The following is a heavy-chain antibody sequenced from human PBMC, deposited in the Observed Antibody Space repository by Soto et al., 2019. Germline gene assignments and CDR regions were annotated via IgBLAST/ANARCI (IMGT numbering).Heavy chain of an antibody. D-gene: IGHD2-2*01. CDR3: ARRCSSTSCYGWFDP. V-gene: IGHV4-34*01. CDR1: GGSFSGYY. Sequence: SETLSLTCAVYGGSFSGYYWSWIRQPPGKGLEWIGEINHSGSTNYTPSLKSRVTISVDTSKNQFSLKLSSVTAADTAVYYCARRCSSTSCYGWFDPWGQVTLVTVSS. J-gene: IGHJ5*02. CDR2: INHSGST.